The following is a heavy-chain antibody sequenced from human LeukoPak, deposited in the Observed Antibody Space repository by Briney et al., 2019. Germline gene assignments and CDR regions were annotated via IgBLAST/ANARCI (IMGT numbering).Heavy chain of an antibody. Sequence: GGSLRLSCAASGFTFSSYAMHWVRQAPGKGLEWVSAISGSGGSTYYADSVKGRFTISRDNSKNTLYLQMNSLRAEDTAVYYCAKALYSSSWYPSWFDPWGQGTLVTVSS. CDR1: GFTFSSYA. J-gene: IGHJ5*02. CDR3: AKALYSSSWYPSWFDP. V-gene: IGHV3-23*01. CDR2: ISGSGGST. D-gene: IGHD6-13*01.